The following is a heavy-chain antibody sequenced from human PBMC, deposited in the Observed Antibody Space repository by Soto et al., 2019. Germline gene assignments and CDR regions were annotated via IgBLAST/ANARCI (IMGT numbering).Heavy chain of an antibody. Sequence: SETLSLTCTVSGGSISSYYWSWIRQPPGKGLEWIGYIYYSGSTNYNPSLKSRVTISVDTSKNQFSLKLSSVTAADTAVYYCAAFRYGSGSYYLDYWGQGTLVTVSS. V-gene: IGHV4-59*08. CDR1: GGSISSYY. CDR3: AAFRYGSGSYYLDY. CDR2: IYYSGST. J-gene: IGHJ4*02. D-gene: IGHD3-10*01.